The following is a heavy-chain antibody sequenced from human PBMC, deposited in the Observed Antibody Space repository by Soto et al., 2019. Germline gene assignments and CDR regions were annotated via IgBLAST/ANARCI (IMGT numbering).Heavy chain of an antibody. V-gene: IGHV3-23*01. CDR1: GFSFGSYA. J-gene: IGHJ4*02. CDR3: ARWSYLDY. Sequence: PGGSLRLSCVASGFSFGSYALTWVRQAPGKGLEWVSTISGSDGKAFYADAVKGRFSISSDISQSTLYLQMNSLRAEDTAIYYCARWSYLDYWGQGTRVTVSS. CDR2: ISGSDGKA. D-gene: IGHD3-3*01.